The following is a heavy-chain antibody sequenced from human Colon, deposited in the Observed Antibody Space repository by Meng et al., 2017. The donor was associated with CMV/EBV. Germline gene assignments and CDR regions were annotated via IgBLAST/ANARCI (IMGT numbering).Heavy chain of an antibody. V-gene: IGHV4-39*07. Sequence: QLKLEGSGPGLVKPSETLSLTCSVAGGSFTTNSNFGAWIRQPPVKGLEYIGSIYNSGSTYYNASLKSRVTMSVDTSKNQFSLKLSSVTAADTAKYYCARGVLNFFDYWGQGTLVTVSS. CDR1: GGSFTTNSNF. CDR3: ARGVLNFFDY. CDR2: IYNSGST. D-gene: IGHD3-10*01. J-gene: IGHJ4*02.